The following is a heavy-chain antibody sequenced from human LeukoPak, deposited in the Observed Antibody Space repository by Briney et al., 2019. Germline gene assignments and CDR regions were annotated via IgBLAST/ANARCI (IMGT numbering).Heavy chain of an antibody. V-gene: IGHV3-33*01. Sequence: PGRSLRLSCAASGFTFRSYGMHWVRQAPGKGLEWVAVIWYDGSNKYYADSVKGRFTISRDNSKNTLYLQMNSLRAEDTAVYYCARDRGYDILTGLDHTNWFDPWGQGTLVTVSS. CDR1: GFTFRSYG. CDR2: IWYDGSNK. CDR3: ARDRGYDILTGLDHTNWFDP. D-gene: IGHD3-9*01. J-gene: IGHJ5*02.